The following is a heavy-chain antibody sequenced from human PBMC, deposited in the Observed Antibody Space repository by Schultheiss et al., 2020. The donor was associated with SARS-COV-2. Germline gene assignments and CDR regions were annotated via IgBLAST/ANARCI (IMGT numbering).Heavy chain of an antibody. CDR1: GGSISSYY. CDR2: VNHSGSS. CDR3: ARDRGTSSWFLTPLTTTQKYGMDV. V-gene: IGHV4-34*01. Sequence: SETLSLTCTVSGGSISSYYWSWIRQLPGKGLEWIGEVNHSGSSNYNPSLKSRVTISVDTSKNQFSLKLSSVTAADTAVYYCARDRGTSSWFLTPLTTTQKYGMDVWGQGTTVTVSS. J-gene: IGHJ6*02. D-gene: IGHD6-13*01.